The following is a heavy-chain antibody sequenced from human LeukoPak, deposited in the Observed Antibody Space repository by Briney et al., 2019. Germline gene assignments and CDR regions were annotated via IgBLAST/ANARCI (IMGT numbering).Heavy chain of an antibody. CDR3: ARAGWDGYNFDY. J-gene: IGHJ4*02. CDR1: GGTFSSYA. Sequence: SVKVSCKASGGTFSSYAISWVRQAPGQGLEWMGGIIPIFGTANYAQKFQGRVTITADESTSTAYMELSSLRSEDTAVYYCARAGWDGYNFDYWGQGTLVTVSS. CDR2: IIPIFGTA. D-gene: IGHD5-24*01. V-gene: IGHV1-69*13.